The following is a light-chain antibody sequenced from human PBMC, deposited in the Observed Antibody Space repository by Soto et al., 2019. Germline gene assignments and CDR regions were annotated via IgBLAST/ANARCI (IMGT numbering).Light chain of an antibody. V-gene: IGLV2-14*01. J-gene: IGLJ1*01. CDR2: EVT. CDR1: SSDVGGYNY. CDR3: SSYTSSNTLLYV. Sequence: QSALTQPASVSGSPGQSITISYTGTSSDVGGYNYVSWYQQYPGKAPKLMIYEVTNRPSGVSNRFSGSKSGNTASLTISGLQAEDEADYYCSSYTSSNTLLYVFGTGTKVTVL.